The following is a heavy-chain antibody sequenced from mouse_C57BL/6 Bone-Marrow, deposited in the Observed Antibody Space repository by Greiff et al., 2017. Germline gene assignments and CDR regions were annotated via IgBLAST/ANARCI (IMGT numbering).Heavy chain of an antibody. CDR3: ARRSDDWYVYV. Sequence: EVQLQQSGPELVKPGASVKISCKASGYTFTDYYMNWVKQSHGKSLEWIGDINPNNGGTSYNQKFKGKATLTVDKSSSTAYMELRSLTSEDSEVYYCARRSDDWYVYVWGTGTTVTVSS. J-gene: IGHJ1*03. V-gene: IGHV1-26*01. CDR2: INPNNGGT. CDR1: GYTFTDYY.